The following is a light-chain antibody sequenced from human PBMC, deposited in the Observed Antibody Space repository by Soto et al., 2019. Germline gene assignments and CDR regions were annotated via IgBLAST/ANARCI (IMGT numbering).Light chain of an antibody. CDR1: SGSVSINYY. Sequence: QTVVTQEPSFSVSPGGTVTLTCGLSSGSVSINYYPSWYQQTPGQAPRMLIYSTNTRSSGVPDRFSGSILGNKAALTITGAQADDESDYYCVLYMGGGIWVFGGGTKLTVL. CDR2: STN. CDR3: VLYMGGGIWV. J-gene: IGLJ3*02. V-gene: IGLV8-61*01.